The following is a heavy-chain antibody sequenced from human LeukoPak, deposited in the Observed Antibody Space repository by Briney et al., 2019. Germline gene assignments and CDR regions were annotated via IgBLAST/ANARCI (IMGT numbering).Heavy chain of an antibody. CDR3: ANYIAAATLFDY. CDR2: IKQDGSEK. J-gene: IGHJ4*02. V-gene: IGHV3-7*03. D-gene: IGHD6-13*01. Sequence: GGSLRLACTASGFTFSNYWMSWVRQTPGKGLEWVANIKQDGSEKNYVDSVKGRFIISRDNAKNSLYLQMNSLRAEDTAVYYCANYIAAATLFDYWGQGTLVTVSS. CDR1: GFTFSNYW.